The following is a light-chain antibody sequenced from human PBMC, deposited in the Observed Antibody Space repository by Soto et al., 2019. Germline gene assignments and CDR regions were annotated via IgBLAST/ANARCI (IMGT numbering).Light chain of an antibody. J-gene: IGKJ1*01. Sequence: EIVMTQSPATLSVSPGERATLSCRARQTVSSNLAWYQQKPGQATRRLSYGTSTRATGIPARFSGSGSTTEFTLTISSLQSEDFAIYYCQQYNNWPWAFGQGNKVEI. CDR3: QQYNNWPWA. CDR2: GTS. CDR1: QTVSSN. V-gene: IGKV3-15*01.